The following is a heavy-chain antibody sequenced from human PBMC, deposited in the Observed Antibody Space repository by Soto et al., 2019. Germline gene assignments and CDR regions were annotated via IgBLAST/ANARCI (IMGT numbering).Heavy chain of an antibody. V-gene: IGHV4-30-4*01. CDR1: GGSISSGDYY. Sequence: PSETLSLTCTVSGGSISSGDYYWSWIRQPPGKGLEWIGYIYYSGSTYYNPSLKSRVTISVDTSKNQFSLKLSSVTAADTAVYYCARDGAGYRKYYYCGMDVWGQGTTVTVSS. CDR2: IYYSGST. J-gene: IGHJ6*02. CDR3: ARDGAGYRKYYYCGMDV. D-gene: IGHD5-18*01.